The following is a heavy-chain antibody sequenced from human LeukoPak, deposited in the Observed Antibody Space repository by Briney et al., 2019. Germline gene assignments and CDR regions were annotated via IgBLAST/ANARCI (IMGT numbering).Heavy chain of an antibody. CDR1: GFTFSSYA. CDR2: ISFDGTHD. V-gene: IGHV3-30*04. J-gene: IGHJ3*02. CDR3: ARARATVTRVSSFDI. D-gene: IGHD4-17*01. Sequence: GGSLRLSCAASGFTFSSYAIHWVRQAPGKGLEWVAVISFDGTHDFYADSVKGRFTISRDNSKNTLYLQMNSLRADDTAVYYCARARATVTRVSSFDIWGQGTMVTVSS.